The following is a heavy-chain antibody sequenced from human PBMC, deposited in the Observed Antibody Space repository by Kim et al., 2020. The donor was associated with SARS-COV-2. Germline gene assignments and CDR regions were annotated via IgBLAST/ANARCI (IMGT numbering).Heavy chain of an antibody. CDR3: ARGELWNSYYYYGMDV. CDR1: GGTFSSYA. CDR2: IIPIFGTA. V-gene: IGHV1-69*13. D-gene: IGHD1-26*01. Sequence: SVKVSCKASGGTFSSYAISWVRQAPGQGLEWMGGIIPIFGTANYAQKFQGRVTITADESTSTAYMELSSLRSEDTAVYYCARGELWNSYYYYGMDVWGQGTTVTVSS. J-gene: IGHJ6*02.